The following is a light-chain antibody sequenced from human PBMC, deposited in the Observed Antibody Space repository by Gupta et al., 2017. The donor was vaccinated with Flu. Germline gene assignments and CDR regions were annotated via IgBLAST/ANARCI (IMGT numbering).Light chain of an antibody. J-gene: IGLJ3*02. CDR2: STN. CDR1: SGSVSTSYY. CDR3: VLYMSSGRGV. V-gene: IGLV8-61*01. Sequence: QTGVTQEPSFSVSPGGTVTLTCGLSSGSVSTSYYPSWYQQTPGQPPRTLIYSTNTRSSGPPDLFAASFLGTTAVTTITVDEADDEAYYYYVLYMSSGRGVFGGGTKLTVL.